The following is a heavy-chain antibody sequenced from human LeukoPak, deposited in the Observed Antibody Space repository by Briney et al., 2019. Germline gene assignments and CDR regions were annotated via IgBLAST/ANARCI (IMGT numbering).Heavy chain of an antibody. CDR2: ISSSSSYI. CDR3: ASPGIVGATRGIDY. Sequence: GGSLSLSCAASGFTFSSYSMNWVRQAPGKGLEWVSSISSSSSYIYYADSVKGRFTISRDNAKNSLYLQMNSLRAEDTAVYYCASPGIVGATRGIDYWGQGTLVTVSS. D-gene: IGHD1-26*01. V-gene: IGHV3-21*01. CDR1: GFTFSSYS. J-gene: IGHJ4*02.